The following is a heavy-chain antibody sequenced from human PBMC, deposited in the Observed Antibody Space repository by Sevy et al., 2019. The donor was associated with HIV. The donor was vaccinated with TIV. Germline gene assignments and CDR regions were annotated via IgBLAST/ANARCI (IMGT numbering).Heavy chain of an antibody. D-gene: IGHD1-1*01. Sequence: GGSLRLSCAASGFTFDDYGMHWVRQAPGKGLEWVSGISWNSGNIACADSVKGRFTISRDNAKNSLYLQMNSLRPEDTALYYCAKAPSTALIGAFDIWGQGTMVTVSS. J-gene: IGHJ3*02. CDR1: GFTFDDYG. CDR3: AKAPSTALIGAFDI. CDR2: ISWNSGNI. V-gene: IGHV3-9*01.